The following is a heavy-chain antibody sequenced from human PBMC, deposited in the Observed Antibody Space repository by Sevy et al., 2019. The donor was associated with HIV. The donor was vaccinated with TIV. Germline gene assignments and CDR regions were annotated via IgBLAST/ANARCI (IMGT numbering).Heavy chain of an antibody. D-gene: IGHD1-26*01. CDR3: VKVYRGSYYDY. J-gene: IGHJ4*02. CDR1: GFTFSSYA. V-gene: IGHV3-64D*06. CDR2: ISSNGGST. Sequence: GGSLRLSCSASGFTFSSYAMHWVRQAPGKGLEYVSTISSNGGSTYYADSVKGRFTISRDNSKNTLYLQMSSLGAEDTAVYYCVKVYRGSYYDYWGQGTLVTVSS.